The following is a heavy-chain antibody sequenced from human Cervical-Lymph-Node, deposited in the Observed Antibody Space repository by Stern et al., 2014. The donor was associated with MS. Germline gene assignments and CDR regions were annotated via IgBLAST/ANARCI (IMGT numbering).Heavy chain of an antibody. Sequence: VQLVGSGAEVTKPGSSVKVSCKASGGTFSKFPSSWVRQAPGQRLEWMGGIFPVFGTPTYAQEFRGRVTITADVSTSTVYMELSSLRSDDTAVYYCALSSETSDRWYSLGYDLWGQGTLVTVSS. CDR3: ALSSETSDRWYSLGYDL. J-gene: IGHJ5*02. D-gene: IGHD6-13*01. CDR1: GGTFSKFP. V-gene: IGHV1-69*01. CDR2: IFPVFGTP.